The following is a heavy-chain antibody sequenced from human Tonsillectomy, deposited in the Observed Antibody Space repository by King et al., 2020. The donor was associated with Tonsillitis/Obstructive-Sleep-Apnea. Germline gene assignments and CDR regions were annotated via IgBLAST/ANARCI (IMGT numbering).Heavy chain of an antibody. CDR3: VRRGNYYYDYMDV. CDR2: IYPGDSDT. Sequence: VQLVESGAEVKKPGESLKISCKGSGYSFTSHWIGWVRQMPGKGLEWVGLIYPGDSDTRYSPSFQGQVTISADKSISTAYLQWSSLKASDTAMYYCVRRGNYYYDYMDVWGKGTTVSVS. J-gene: IGHJ6*03. V-gene: IGHV5-51*01. CDR1: GYSFTSHW.